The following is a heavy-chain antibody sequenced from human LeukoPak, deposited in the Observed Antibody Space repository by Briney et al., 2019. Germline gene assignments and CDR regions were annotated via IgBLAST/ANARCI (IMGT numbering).Heavy chain of an antibody. CDR1: GGFISSGGYY. CDR3: ARGGYYYDSSGYYYGYFDY. Sequence: SQTLSLICTVSGGFISSGGYYWSWIRQPPGKGLGWIGYYYNSGSTNYNLSLKSRVTISVDTSKNQFSLKLSSVTAADTAVYYCARGGYYYDSSGYYYGYFDYWGQGTLVTVSS. D-gene: IGHD3-22*01. V-gene: IGHV4-61*08. J-gene: IGHJ4*02. CDR2: YYNSGST.